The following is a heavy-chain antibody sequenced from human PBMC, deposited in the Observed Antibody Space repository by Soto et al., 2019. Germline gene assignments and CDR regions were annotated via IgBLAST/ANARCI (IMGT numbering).Heavy chain of an antibody. CDR3: AKDYTRTTVTTFLDY. CDR2: ITSSDART. V-gene: IGHV3-23*01. D-gene: IGHD4-17*01. Sequence: EVQLLESGGGLVQPGGSLRLSCAASGFTFSSHAMSWVRQAPGKGLEWVSAITSSDARTYYAESVKGRFTISRDDSKNTLYLQMNSLRAEDTAVYYCAKDYTRTTVTTFLDYWGQGTLVTVSS. CDR1: GFTFSSHA. J-gene: IGHJ4*02.